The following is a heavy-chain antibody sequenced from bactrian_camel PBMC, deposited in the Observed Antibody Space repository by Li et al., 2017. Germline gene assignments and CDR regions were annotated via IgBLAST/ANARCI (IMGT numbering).Heavy chain of an antibody. CDR2: IDSDGST. CDR1: GSGYISGTFC. J-gene: IGHJ7*01. V-gene: IGHV3S53*01. Sequence: HVQLVESGGGSVQAGGSLTLSCAASGSGYISGTFCMGWFRQAPGKEREGVAAIDSDGSTSYADSVKGRFTISKDNANNTLYLQMNSLNPEDTAMYYCAADDVVVTTATPVGVDYWGKGTQVTVS. D-gene: IGHD2*01.